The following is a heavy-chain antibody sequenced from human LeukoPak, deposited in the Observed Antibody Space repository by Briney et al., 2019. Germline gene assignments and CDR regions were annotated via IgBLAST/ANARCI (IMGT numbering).Heavy chain of an antibody. CDR1: GFTFSSYA. V-gene: IGHV3-23*01. CDR3: AKRGYPYYYYMDV. D-gene: IGHD1-1*01. Sequence: GGSLRLSCAASGFTFSSYAMSWVRQAPGKGLEWVSAISGSGGSTYYADSVKGRFTISRDNSKNTLYLQMNSLRAEDMAVYYCAKRGYPYYYYMDVWGKGTTVTVSS. J-gene: IGHJ6*03. CDR2: ISGSGGST.